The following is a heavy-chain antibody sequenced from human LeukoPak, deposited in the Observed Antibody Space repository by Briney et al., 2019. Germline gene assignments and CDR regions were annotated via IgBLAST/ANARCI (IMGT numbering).Heavy chain of an antibody. Sequence: GGSLRLSCAVSGITLSNYGMSWVRQAPGKGLEWVAGLSGSGGGTNYADSVQGRLTISRDKPKNTLYLQMNSLRAEDTAVYFCAKRGVVIRVFLVGFHKEAYYFDSWGQGALVTVSS. CDR2: LSGSGGGT. D-gene: IGHD3-10*01. J-gene: IGHJ4*02. CDR3: AKRGVVIRVFLVGFHKEAYYFDS. CDR1: GITLSNYG. V-gene: IGHV3-23*01.